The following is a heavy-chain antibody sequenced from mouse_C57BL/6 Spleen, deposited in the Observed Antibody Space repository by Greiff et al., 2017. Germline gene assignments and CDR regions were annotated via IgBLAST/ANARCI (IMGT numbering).Heavy chain of an antibody. V-gene: IGHV1-42*01. D-gene: IGHD1-1*01. J-gene: IGHJ4*01. CDR3: ARSPNYGSRVAMGY. CDR1: GYSFTGYY. CDR2: LNPSTGGT. Sequence: EVQLQQSGPELVKPGASVKISCKASGYSFTGYYMNWVKQSPEKSLEWIGELNPSTGGTTYNQKFKAKATLTVDKSSSTAYMQLKSLTSEDSAEYYCARSPNYGSRVAMGYWGQATSVTVSS.